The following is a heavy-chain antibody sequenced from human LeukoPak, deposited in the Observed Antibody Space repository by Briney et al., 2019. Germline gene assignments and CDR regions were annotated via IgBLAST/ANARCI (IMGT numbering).Heavy chain of an antibody. J-gene: IGHJ4*02. CDR1: GYTLTELS. Sequence: ASAKVSCKVSGYTLTELSMHWVRQAPGKGLEWMGGFDPEDGETIYAQKFQGRVTMTEDTSTDTAYMELSSLRSEDTAVYYCATSPIAAANFDYWGQGTLVTVSS. CDR2: FDPEDGET. CDR3: ATSPIAAANFDY. V-gene: IGHV1-24*01. D-gene: IGHD6-13*01.